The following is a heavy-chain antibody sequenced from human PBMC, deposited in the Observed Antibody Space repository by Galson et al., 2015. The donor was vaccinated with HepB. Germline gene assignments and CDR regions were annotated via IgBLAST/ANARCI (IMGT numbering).Heavy chain of an antibody. CDR1: GYSFTSYW. V-gene: IGHV5-51*01. D-gene: IGHD6-13*01. J-gene: IGHJ4*02. CDR3: TRHSSSWYFDY. CDR2: IYPDDSDT. Sequence: QSGAEVKKPGESLKISCEGSGYSFTSYWIGWVRQMPGKGLEWMGIIYPDDSDTRYSPSFQGQVTISADKSISTAYLQWSSLKASVTAMYYCTRHSSSWYFDYWGQGTLVTVSS.